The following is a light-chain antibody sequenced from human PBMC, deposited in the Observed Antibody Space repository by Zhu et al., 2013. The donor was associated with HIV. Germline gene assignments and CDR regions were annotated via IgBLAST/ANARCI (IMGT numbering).Light chain of an antibody. CDR1: QRISTF. V-gene: IGKV1-9*01. CDR2: DAS. Sequence: DIQLTQSPSFLSASVGDRVTVTCRASQRISTFLAWYQQKPGKAPQLLIYDASTLETGVPLRFRGSGSGTEFTLTISSLHPDDFATYYCQQYNSFPFTFGPGTKVDL. CDR3: QQYNSFPFT. J-gene: IGKJ3*01.